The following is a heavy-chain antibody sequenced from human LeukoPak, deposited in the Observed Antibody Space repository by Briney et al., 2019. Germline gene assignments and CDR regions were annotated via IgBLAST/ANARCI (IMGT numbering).Heavy chain of an antibody. CDR3: AHRRDYRNCFDP. Sequence: SGPTLVKPTQTLTLTCTFSGLSRSTRGGGVGWIRQPPGKALEWLSLTFWGDDKRYSPSLKTRLTVTRDTSKNQVVLTMTNVDPVDTATYYCAHRRDYRNCFDPWGQGTLVTVSS. CDR1: GLSRSTRGGG. CDR2: TFWGDDK. J-gene: IGHJ5*02. D-gene: IGHD4-11*01. V-gene: IGHV2-5*02.